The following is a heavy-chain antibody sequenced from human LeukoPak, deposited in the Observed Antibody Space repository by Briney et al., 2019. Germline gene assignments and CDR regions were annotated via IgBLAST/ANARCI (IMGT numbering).Heavy chain of an antibody. CDR2: IRQTVYGGST. CDR3: TRFNGFYDY. Sequence: GGSLRLSCAASGFTFGAYVLSWVRQAPGHGLESVGFIRQTVYGGSTEYVASVKGRFTISRDESKSAVYLQLNSLRTEDTAVYYCTRFNGFYDYWGQGTLVTVSS. J-gene: IGHJ4*02. CDR1: GFTFGAYV. D-gene: IGHD2-8*01. V-gene: IGHV3-49*04.